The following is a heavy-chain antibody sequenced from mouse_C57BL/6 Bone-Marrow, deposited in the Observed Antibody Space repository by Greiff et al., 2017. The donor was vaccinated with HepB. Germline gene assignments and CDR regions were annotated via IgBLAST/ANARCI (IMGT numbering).Heavy chain of an antibody. Sequence: EVKLVESGGDLVKPGGSLKLSCAASGFTFSSYGMSWVRQTPDKRLEWVATISSGGSYTYYPDSVKGRFTISRDNAKNTLYLQMSSLKSEDTAMYYCARFYSKGYYFDYWGQGTTLTVSS. D-gene: IGHD2-5*01. CDR3: ARFYSKGYYFDY. V-gene: IGHV5-6*01. J-gene: IGHJ2*01. CDR2: ISSGGSYT. CDR1: GFTFSSYG.